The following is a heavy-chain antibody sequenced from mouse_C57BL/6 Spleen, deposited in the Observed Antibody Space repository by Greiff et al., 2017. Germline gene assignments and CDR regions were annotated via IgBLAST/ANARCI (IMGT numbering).Heavy chain of an antibody. CDR3: ARNGYSSGYFDV. Sequence: QVQLQQPGAELVKPGASVKMSCKASGYTFTSYWITWVKQRPGQGLEWIGDIYPGSGSTNYNEKFKSKATLTVDTSSSTAYMQLSSLTSEDSAVYYCARNGYSSGYFDVWGTGTTVTVSS. CDR1: GYTFTSYW. V-gene: IGHV1-55*01. CDR2: IYPGSGST. D-gene: IGHD2-3*01. J-gene: IGHJ1*03.